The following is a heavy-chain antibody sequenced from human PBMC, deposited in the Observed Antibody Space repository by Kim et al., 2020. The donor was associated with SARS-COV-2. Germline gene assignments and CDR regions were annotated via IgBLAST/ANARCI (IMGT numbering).Heavy chain of an antibody. CDR1: GFTFSSYG. J-gene: IGHJ6*02. CDR2: ISYDGSNK. CDR3: AKDVSGRYFHYYYDGMDV. Sequence: GGSLRLSCAASGFTFSSYGMHWVRQAPGKGLEWVAVISYDGSNKYYADSVKGRFTISRDNSKNTLYLQMNSLRAEETAVYYCAKDVSGRYFHYYYDGMDVWGQGTTVTVSS. V-gene: IGHV3-30*18. D-gene: IGHD3-9*01.